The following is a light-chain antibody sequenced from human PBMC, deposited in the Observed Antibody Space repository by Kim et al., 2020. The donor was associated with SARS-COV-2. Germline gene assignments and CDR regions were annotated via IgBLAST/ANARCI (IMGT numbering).Light chain of an antibody. J-gene: IGLJ3*02. CDR3: AAWDDSLNGLWV. CDR2: SNN. V-gene: IGLV1-44*01. Sequence: QRVTISCSGSSSNIGSNTVNWYQQLPGTAPKLRIYSNNQRPSGVPDRFSGSKSGTSASLAISGLQSEDEADYYCAAWDDSLNGLWVFGGGTQLTVL. CDR1: SSNIGSNT.